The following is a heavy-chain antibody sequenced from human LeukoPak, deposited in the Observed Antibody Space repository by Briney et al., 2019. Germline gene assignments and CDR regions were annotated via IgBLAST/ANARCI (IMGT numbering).Heavy chain of an antibody. V-gene: IGHV1-18*01. Sequence: GASVKVSCKASGYTFTSYGISWVRQAPGQGLEWMGWISAYNGNTNYAQKFQGRVTMTRDTSISTAYMELSRLRSDDTAVYYCAGRLGSNFDYWGQGTLVTVSS. J-gene: IGHJ4*02. CDR1: GYTFTSYG. CDR3: AGRLGSNFDY. CDR2: ISAYNGNT. D-gene: IGHD5-12*01.